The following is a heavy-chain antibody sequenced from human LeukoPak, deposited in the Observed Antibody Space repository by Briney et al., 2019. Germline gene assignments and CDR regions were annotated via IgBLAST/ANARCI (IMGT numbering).Heavy chain of an antibody. Sequence: GGSLRLSCVATGFTFRSYAMSWVRQAPGKGLECVSGISGSGTSTYYADSVKGRFTISRDNSKNTLYLQMNSLRAEDTAVYYCAKPTTDNDYWGQGTLVTVSS. V-gene: IGHV3-23*01. CDR3: AKPTTDNDY. CDR2: ISGSGTST. D-gene: IGHD1-7*01. CDR1: GFTFRSYA. J-gene: IGHJ4*02.